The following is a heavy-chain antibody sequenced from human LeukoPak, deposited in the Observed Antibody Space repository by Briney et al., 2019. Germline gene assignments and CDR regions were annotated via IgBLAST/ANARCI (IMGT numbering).Heavy chain of an antibody. V-gene: IGHV3-7*01. Sequence: GGSLRLSCAASGFTFSNYWMSWVRQAPGKGLEWVANIKFDGSDKFYVDSVKGRFTISRDNSKSTLYLQMDSLRGDDAAVYYCAKAVGSISWSFDYWGQGTLVTVSS. CDR2: IKFDGSDK. D-gene: IGHD6-13*01. CDR1: GFTFSNYW. CDR3: AKAVGSISWSFDY. J-gene: IGHJ4*02.